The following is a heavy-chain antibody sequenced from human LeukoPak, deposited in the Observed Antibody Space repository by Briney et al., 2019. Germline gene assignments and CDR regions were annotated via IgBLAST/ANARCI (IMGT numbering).Heavy chain of an antibody. CDR2: INIDGSTS. J-gene: IGHJ4*02. CDR3: ARASALATPPFGY. V-gene: IGHV3-74*01. D-gene: IGHD5-24*01. CDR1: GFTFSSYW. Sequence: GGSLILSCAASGFTFSSYWMHWVRQAPGKGLVWVSRINIDGSTSNYADSVKGRFTISRDNAKNAVYLQMSSLRVEDTAVYYCARASALATPPFGYWGQGTLVTVSS.